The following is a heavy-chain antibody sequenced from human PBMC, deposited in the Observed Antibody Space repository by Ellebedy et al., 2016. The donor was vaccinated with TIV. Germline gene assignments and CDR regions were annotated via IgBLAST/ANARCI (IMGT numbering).Heavy chain of an antibody. CDR2: IYYSGST. Sequence: GSLRLSXTVSGGSISSYYWSWIRQPPGKGLEWIGYIYYSGSTNYNPSLKSRVTISVDTSKNQFSLKLSSVTAADTAVYYCARDETGGWYFDLWGRGALVTVSS. D-gene: IGHD7-27*01. J-gene: IGHJ2*01. CDR1: GGSISSYY. CDR3: ARDETGGWYFDL. V-gene: IGHV4-59*01.